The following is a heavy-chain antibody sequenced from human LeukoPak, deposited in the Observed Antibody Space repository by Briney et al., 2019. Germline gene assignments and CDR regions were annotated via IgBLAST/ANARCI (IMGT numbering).Heavy chain of an antibody. J-gene: IGHJ4*02. CDR3: ARQGGRGSSWYMDF. D-gene: IGHD6-13*01. Sequence: GKPLQISCKASGYSFTSYWIVWVGQMPGKSLEWMGLIYPGDSDTRYSPSFQGQVTISADKSISTAYLQWSSLKASDIAMYYCARQGGRGSSWYMDFWGQGTLVTVSS. CDR2: IYPGDSDT. CDR1: GYSFTSYW. V-gene: IGHV5-51*01.